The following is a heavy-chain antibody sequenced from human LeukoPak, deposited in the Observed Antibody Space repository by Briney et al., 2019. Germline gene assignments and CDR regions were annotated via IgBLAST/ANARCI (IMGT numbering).Heavy chain of an antibody. CDR1: GFTFSSYW. D-gene: IGHD6-19*01. V-gene: IGHV3-7*01. CDR3: ARDGRDSSGWFCAFDY. Sequence: GGSLRLSCAASGFTFSSYWMSCVPQAPGKGREGVANIKQDGSEKYYVDSVKGRFTISRDNAKNSLYLQMNSLRAEDTAVYYCARDGRDSSGWFCAFDYWGQGTLVTVSS. J-gene: IGHJ4*02. CDR2: IKQDGSEK.